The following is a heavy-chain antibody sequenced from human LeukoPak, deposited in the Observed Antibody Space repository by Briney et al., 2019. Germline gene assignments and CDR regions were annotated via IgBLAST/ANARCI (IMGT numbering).Heavy chain of an antibody. CDR3: ARAPPVGYCSSTSCYEIANAFDI. CDR2: IYHSGST. CDR1: GYSISSGYY. D-gene: IGHD2-2*01. Sequence: SETLSLTCTVSGYSISSGYYWGWIRQPPGKGLEWIGSIYHSGSTYYNPSLKSRVTISVDRSKNQFSLKLSSVTAADTAVYYCARAPPVGYCSSTSCYEIANAFDIWGQGTMVTVSS. V-gene: IGHV4-38-2*02. J-gene: IGHJ3*02.